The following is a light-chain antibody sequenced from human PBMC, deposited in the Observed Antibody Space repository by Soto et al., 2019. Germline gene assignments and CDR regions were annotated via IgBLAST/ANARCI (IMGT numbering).Light chain of an antibody. CDR1: SSDVGGYNY. Sequence: QSALTQPASVSGSPGQSITISCTGTSSDVGGYNYVSWYQQHPGKAPKLMIYDVSNRSSGVSNRFSTSKSGNTTSQTISGLQAEDEADYYCSSYTSRITPLLVFGTGTKVTV. CDR3: SSYTSRITPLLV. J-gene: IGLJ1*01. CDR2: DVS. V-gene: IGLV2-14*01.